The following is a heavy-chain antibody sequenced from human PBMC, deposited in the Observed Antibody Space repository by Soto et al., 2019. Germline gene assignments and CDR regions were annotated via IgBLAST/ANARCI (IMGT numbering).Heavy chain of an antibody. CDR1: GDSISSRSYY. CDR2: ISYSGST. D-gene: IGHD2-21*02. J-gene: IGHJ4*02. Sequence: SETLSITCTVTGDSISSRSYYWGWIRQPPGKGLEWIGSISYSGSTYNNPSLRSRVSMPIDTSKDQFSLKLKSVTAADTALYFCERQRSSVVTQAYFDVWAPGSLVT. CDR3: ERQRSSVVTQAYFDV. V-gene: IGHV4-39*01.